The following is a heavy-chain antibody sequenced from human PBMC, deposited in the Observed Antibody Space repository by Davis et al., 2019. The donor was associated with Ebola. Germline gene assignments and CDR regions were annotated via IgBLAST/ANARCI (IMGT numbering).Heavy chain of an antibody. V-gene: IGHV1-2*02. D-gene: IGHD3-3*01. CDR3: ARGVLRFLEWNRLDY. J-gene: IGHJ4*02. Sequence: AASVKVSCKASGYTFTGYYMHWVRQAPGQGLEWMGWINPNSGGTNYAQKFQGRVTMTRDTSTSTVYMELSRLRSDDTAVYYCARGVLRFLEWNRLDYWGQGTLVTVSS. CDR1: GYTFTGYY. CDR2: INPNSGGT.